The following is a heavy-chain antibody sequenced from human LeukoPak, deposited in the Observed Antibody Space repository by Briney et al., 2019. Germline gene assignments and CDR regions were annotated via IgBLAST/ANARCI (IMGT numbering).Heavy chain of an antibody. Sequence: GGSRRLSCAASGFTFSSYAMSWVRQAPGKGLEWVSAISGSGGSTYYAVSVKGRFTISRDNSKNTLYLQMNSLRAEDTAVYYCAKTKMVRGVRWYYFDYWGQGTLVTVSS. V-gene: IGHV3-23*01. CDR1: GFTFSSYA. CDR3: AKTKMVRGVRWYYFDY. CDR2: ISGSGGST. D-gene: IGHD3-10*01. J-gene: IGHJ4*02.